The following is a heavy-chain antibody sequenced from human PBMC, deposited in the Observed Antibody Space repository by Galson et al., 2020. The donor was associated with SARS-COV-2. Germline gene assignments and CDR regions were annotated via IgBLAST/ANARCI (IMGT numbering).Heavy chain of an antibody. CDR1: GFIFNRFW. CDR2: IKQDGSEM. J-gene: IGHJ6*03. D-gene: IGHD6-13*01. Sequence: GASLKISCAASGFIFNRFWMSWVLQAPGKGLEWVARIKQDGSEMDYVDSVKGRFTISRDNAKNSLYLQMNSLRAEDTAVYYCAREFSSTWYMDVWGHGTTVTVSS. V-gene: IGHV3-7*03. CDR3: AREFSSTWYMDV.